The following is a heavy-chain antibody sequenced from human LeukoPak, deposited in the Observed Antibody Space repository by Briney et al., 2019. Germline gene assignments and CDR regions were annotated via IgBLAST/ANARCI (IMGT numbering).Heavy chain of an antibody. D-gene: IGHD3-22*01. CDR2: INPSGGST. J-gene: IGHJ3*02. CDR3: ASPGDSIRRAAASNAFDI. Sequence: ASVKVSCXASGYTFTSYYMYWVRQAPGQGLEWMGIINPSGGSTSYAQKFQGRVTMTRDTSTSTVYMELSSLRSEDTAVYYCASPGDSIRRAAASNAFDIWGQGTMVTVSS. CDR1: GYTFTSYY. V-gene: IGHV1-46*01.